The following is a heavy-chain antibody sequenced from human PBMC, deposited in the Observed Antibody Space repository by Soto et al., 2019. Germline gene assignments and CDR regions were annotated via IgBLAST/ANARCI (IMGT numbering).Heavy chain of an antibody. CDR3: ARGRPATDFWRRYYSNTYDH. Sequence: QVQLQQWGAGLLKQSETLSLTCAVYVGSLSGHYWSWIRQPPGTGLEWIGEISHSGSTNYNPTLNSRATTSVDTSKNQFSLKLSSVTAADAAVYFGARGRPATDFWRRYYSNTYDHWGQGTLVIVSS. CDR1: VGSLSGHY. V-gene: IGHV4-34*01. D-gene: IGHD3-3*01. J-gene: IGHJ4*02. CDR2: ISHSGST.